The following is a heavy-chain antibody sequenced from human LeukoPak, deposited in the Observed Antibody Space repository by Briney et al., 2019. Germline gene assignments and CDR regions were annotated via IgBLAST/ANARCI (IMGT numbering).Heavy chain of an antibody. CDR3: ARGLLYSSRYYTY. Sequence: GGSLRLSCAASGFTFSSYWMSWVRQAPGKGLEWVANIKQDGSEKYYVDSVKGRFTISRDNAKNSLYLQMNSLRAEDTAVYYCARGLLYSSRYYTYSGQRTLVTVSS. CDR2: IKQDGSEK. CDR1: GFTFSSYW. V-gene: IGHV3-7*01. D-gene: IGHD3-22*01. J-gene: IGHJ4*02.